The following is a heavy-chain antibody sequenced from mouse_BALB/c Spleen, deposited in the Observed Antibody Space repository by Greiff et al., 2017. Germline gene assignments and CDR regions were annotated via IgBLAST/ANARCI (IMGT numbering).Heavy chain of an antibody. Sequence: VQLQQSGAELVKPGASVKLSCTASGFNIKDTYMHWVKQRPEQGLEWIGRIDPANGNTKYDPKFQGKATITADTSSNTAYLQLSSLTSEDTAVYYCALYDGYYVPWFAYWGQGTLVTVSA. D-gene: IGHD2-3*01. CDR1: GFNIKDTY. V-gene: IGHV14-3*02. CDR2: IDPANGNT. J-gene: IGHJ3*01. CDR3: ALYDGYYVPWFAY.